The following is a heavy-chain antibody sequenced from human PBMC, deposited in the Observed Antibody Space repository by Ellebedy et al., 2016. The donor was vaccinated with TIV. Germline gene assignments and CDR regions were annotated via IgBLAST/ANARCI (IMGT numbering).Heavy chain of an antibody. CDR1: GGSISSGGYY. CDR3: AREYYDGIVYYGMDV. V-gene: IGHV4-61*08. J-gene: IGHJ6*02. Sequence: SETLSLXCTVSGGSISSGGYYWSWIRQPPGKGLEWIGYIYYSGSTNYNPSLKSRVTISVDTSKNQFSLKLSSVTAADTAVYYCAREYYDGIVYYGMDVWGQGTTVTVSS. D-gene: IGHD3-3*01. CDR2: IYYSGST.